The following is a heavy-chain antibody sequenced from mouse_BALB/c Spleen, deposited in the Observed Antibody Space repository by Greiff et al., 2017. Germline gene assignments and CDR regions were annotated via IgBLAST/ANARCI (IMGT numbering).Heavy chain of an antibody. CDR2: INSNGGST. J-gene: IGHJ4*01. D-gene: IGHD3-1*01. Sequence: EVMLVESGGGLVKLGGSLKLSCAASGFTFSSYYMSWVRQTPEKRLELVAAINSNGGSTYYPDTVKGRFTISRDNAKNTLYLQMSSLKSEDTALYYCARHVRAGTDAMDYWGQGTSVTVSS. CDR3: ARHVRAGTDAMDY. CDR1: GFTFSSYY. V-gene: IGHV5-6-2*01.